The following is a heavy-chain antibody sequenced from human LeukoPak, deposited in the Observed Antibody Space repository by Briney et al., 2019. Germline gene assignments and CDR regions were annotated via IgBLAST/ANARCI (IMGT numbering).Heavy chain of an antibody. CDR2: INPNSGGT. CDR1: GYTFTGYY. J-gene: IGHJ5*02. Sequence: ASVKVSCKASGYTFTGYYMHWVRQAPGQGLEWMGWINPNSGGTNYAQKFQGRVTMTRDTSISTAYMELSRLRSDDTAVYYCARGMVLYSSSLAKYNWFDPWGQGTLVTVSP. CDR3: ARGMVLYSSSLAKYNWFDP. D-gene: IGHD6-13*01. V-gene: IGHV1-2*02.